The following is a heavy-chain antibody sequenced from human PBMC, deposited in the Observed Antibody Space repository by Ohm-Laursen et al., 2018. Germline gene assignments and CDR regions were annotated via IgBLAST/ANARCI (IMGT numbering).Heavy chain of an antibody. Sequence: GSLRLSCSASGFTFSSYWMSWVRQAPGKGLEWVGNIKQDGSEKYYVDSVKGRFTISRDNAKNSLYLQMNSLRAEDTALYYCAKDMRTGYSYGYEFDYWGQGTLVTVSS. V-gene: IGHV3-7*03. CDR2: IKQDGSEK. CDR3: AKDMRTGYSYGYEFDY. CDR1: GFTFSSYW. J-gene: IGHJ4*02. D-gene: IGHD5-18*01.